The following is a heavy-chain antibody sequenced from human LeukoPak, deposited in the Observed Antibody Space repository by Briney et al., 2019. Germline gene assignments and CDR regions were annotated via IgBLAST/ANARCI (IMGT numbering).Heavy chain of an antibody. CDR2: ISGSGSST. V-gene: IGHV3-23*01. CDR3: AKHDGITIFEVVLT. D-gene: IGHD3-3*01. J-gene: IGHJ5*02. CDR1: GFTLSNYA. Sequence: HPGGSLRLSCAASGFTLSNYAMSWVRQAPGKGLEWVSAISGSGSSTFYADSVKGRFTISRDNSKNTLYLQMNSLRAEDTAVYYCAKHDGITIFEVVLTWGQGTLVTASS.